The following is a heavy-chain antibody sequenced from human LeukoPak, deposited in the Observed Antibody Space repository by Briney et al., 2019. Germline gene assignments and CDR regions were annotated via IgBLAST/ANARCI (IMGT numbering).Heavy chain of an antibody. D-gene: IGHD3-10*01. J-gene: IGHJ4*02. V-gene: IGHV3-30-3*01. Sequence: GGSLRLSCAASGFTFSSYAMHWVRQAPGKGLEWVAVISYDGSNKYYADSVKGRFTISRDNSKNTLYLQMNSLRAGDTAVYYCARGEYYFDYWGQGTLVTVPS. CDR1: GFTFSSYA. CDR3: ARGEYYFDY. CDR2: ISYDGSNK.